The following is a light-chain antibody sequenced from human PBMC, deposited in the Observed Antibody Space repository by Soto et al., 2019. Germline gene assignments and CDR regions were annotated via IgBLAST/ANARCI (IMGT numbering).Light chain of an antibody. CDR1: SSDVGGYNY. Sequence: QSVLTQPASVSGSPGQSITISCTGTSSDVGGYNYVSWYQQHPGKAPKLMIYDVSNRPSGVSNRVSGSKSGNTASLPISGLQAEDEADYYCSSYTSSSAWVFGTGTKLTVL. V-gene: IGLV2-14*01. CDR3: SSYTSSSAWV. J-gene: IGLJ1*01. CDR2: DVS.